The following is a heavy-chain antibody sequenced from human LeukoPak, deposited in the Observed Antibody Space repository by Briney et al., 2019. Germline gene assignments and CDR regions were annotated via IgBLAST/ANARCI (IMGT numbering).Heavy chain of an antibody. J-gene: IGHJ4*02. CDR2: INTNTGNP. CDR3: ARDPYSNLIDY. D-gene: IGHD4-11*01. Sequence: ASVKVSCKASGYTFTSYGISWVRQAPGQGLEWMGWINTNTGNPTYAQGFTGRFVFSLDTSVSTAYLQISSLKAEDTAVYYCARDPYSNLIDYWGQGTLVTVSS. CDR1: GYTFTSYG. V-gene: IGHV7-4-1*02.